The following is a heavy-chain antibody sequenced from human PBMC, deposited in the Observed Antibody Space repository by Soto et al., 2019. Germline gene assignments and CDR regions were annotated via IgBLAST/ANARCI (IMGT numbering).Heavy chain of an antibody. D-gene: IGHD2-15*01. J-gene: IGHJ6*03. Sequence: EVQLVESGGDLVQPGGSLRLSCAASGFTVSSHYMNWVRQAPGKGLEWVSLIQSGGSTFYADSVKGRFTISRDNSKNTLFLQMNSLRVEDTAMYYCSRDDVYCSGGSCYGVPMDVLGRGTTVTVSS. CDR3: SRDDVYCSGGSCYGVPMDV. CDR1: GFTVSSHY. V-gene: IGHV3-66*01. CDR2: IQSGGST.